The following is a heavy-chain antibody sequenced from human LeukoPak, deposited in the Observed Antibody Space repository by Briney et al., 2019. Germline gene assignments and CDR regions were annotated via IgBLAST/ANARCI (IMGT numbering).Heavy chain of an antibody. J-gene: IGHJ5*02. CDR1: GGSNSSSNW. V-gene: IGHV4-4*02. CDR2: IYHSGST. CDR3: ARADSSSLNWFDP. D-gene: IGHD6-13*01. Sequence: SETLSLTCAVSGGSNSSSNWWSWVRQPPGKGLEWIGEIYHSGSTNYNPSLKSRVTISVDKSKNQFSLKLSSVTAADTAVYYCARADSSSLNWFDPWGQGTLVTVSS.